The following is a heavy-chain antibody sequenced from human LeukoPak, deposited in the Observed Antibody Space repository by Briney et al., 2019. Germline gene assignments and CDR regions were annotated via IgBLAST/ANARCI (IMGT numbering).Heavy chain of an antibody. CDR3: AHSPKFVLRFLEWLPTDYYYYGMDV. CDR1: GFSLSTSGVG. CDR2: IYWNDDK. J-gene: IGHJ6*02. D-gene: IGHD3-3*01. V-gene: IGHV2-5*01. Sequence: SGPTLVLPTQTLTLTCTFSGFSLSTSGVGVGWIRQPPGKALEWLALIYWNDDKRYSPSLRSRLTITKDTSKNQVVLTMTNMDPVDTATYYCAHSPKFVLRFLEWLPTDYYYYGMDVWGQGTTVTVSS.